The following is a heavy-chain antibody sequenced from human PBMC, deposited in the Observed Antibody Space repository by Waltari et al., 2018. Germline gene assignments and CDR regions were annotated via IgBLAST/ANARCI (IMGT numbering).Heavy chain of an antibody. CDR1: GGSISSSNW. CDR3: ARDNRGWFGANDAFDI. Sequence: QVQLQESGPGLVKPSGTLSLTCAGSGGSISSSNWWSWVRQPPGKGLEWIGEIYHSGSTNYNPSLKSRFTISVDKSKNQFSLKLSSVTAADTAVYYCARDNRGWFGANDAFDIWGQGTMVTVSS. D-gene: IGHD3-10*01. J-gene: IGHJ3*02. V-gene: IGHV4-4*02. CDR2: IYHSGST.